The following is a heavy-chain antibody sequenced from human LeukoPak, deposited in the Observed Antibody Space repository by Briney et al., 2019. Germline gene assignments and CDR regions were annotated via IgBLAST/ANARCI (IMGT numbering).Heavy chain of an antibody. CDR2: IYTSGST. CDR1: GGSFSGYY. D-gene: IGHD6-13*01. Sequence: SETLSLTCAVYGGSFSGYYWSWIRQPAGKGLEWIGRIYTSGSTNYNPSLKSRVTISVDTSKNQFSLKLSSVTAADTAVYYCARELSSSWYYFDYWGQGTLVTVSS. V-gene: IGHV4-4*07. CDR3: ARELSSSWYYFDY. J-gene: IGHJ4*02.